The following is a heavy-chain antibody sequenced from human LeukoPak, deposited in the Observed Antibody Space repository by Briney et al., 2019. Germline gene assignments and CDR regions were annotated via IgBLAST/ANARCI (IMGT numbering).Heavy chain of an antibody. CDR2: IYTSGST. J-gene: IGHJ4*02. CDR3: ARESQYYYDSSGYYKGVFDY. CDR1: GGSISSGSYY. D-gene: IGHD3-22*01. Sequence: TLSLTCTVSGGSISSGSYYWSWIRQPAGKGLEWIGRIYTSGSTNYNPSLKSRVTISVDTSKNQFSLKLSSVTAADTAVYYCARESQYYYDSSGYYKGVFDYWGQGTLVTVSS. V-gene: IGHV4-61*02.